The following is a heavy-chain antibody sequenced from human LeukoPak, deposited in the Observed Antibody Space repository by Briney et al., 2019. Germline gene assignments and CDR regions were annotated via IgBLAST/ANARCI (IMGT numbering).Heavy chain of an antibody. CDR3: SRVGYSYGTDWFDP. CDR2: IYYSGST. D-gene: IGHD5-18*01. J-gene: IGHJ5*02. V-gene: IGHV4-59*01. CDR1: GGSISRYY. Sequence: SETLSLTCTVSGGSISRYYWSWIRQPPGKGLEWLGYIYYSGSTNYSPSLKSRVTISVDTSKNQFSLKLSSVTAADTAVYYCSRVGYSYGTDWFDPWGQGTLVTVSS.